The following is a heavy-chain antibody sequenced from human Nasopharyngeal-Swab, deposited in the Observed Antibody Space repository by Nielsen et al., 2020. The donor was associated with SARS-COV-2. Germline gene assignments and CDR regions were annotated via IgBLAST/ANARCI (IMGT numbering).Heavy chain of an antibody. CDR3: ARPYYDSSGYDAWFDP. J-gene: IGHJ5*02. CDR2: IYYSGST. D-gene: IGHD3-22*01. CDR1: GGSISSSSYY. V-gene: IGHV4-39*01. Sequence: SETLSLTCTVSGGSISSSSYYWGWIRQPPGKGLEWIGSIYYSGSTYYNPSLKSRVTISVDTSKNQFSLKLSSVTAADTAVYYFARPYYDSSGYDAWFDPWGQGTLVTVSS.